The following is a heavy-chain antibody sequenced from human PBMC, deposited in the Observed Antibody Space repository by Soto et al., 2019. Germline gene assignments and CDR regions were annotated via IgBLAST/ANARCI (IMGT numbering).Heavy chain of an antibody. D-gene: IGHD3-16*02. J-gene: IGHJ4*02. CDR1: EFTFSSFA. CDR3: AIGRGSFDY. CDR2: ISGSGGST. Sequence: TVGPRRLSCAASEFTFSSFAMSWVRQAPGKGLEWVSAISGSGGSTYYADSVKGRFTISRDNSKNTLYLQMNSLRAEDTAVYYCAIGRGSFDYWGQGTLVTVSS. V-gene: IGHV3-23*01.